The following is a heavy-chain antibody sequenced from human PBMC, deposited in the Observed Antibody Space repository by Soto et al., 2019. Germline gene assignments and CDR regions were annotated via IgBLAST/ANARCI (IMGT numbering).Heavy chain of an antibody. V-gene: IGHV1-46*01. D-gene: IGHD6-25*01. CDR3: ARGLYSSADNWFDP. CDR1: AYTLTSFS. CDR2: INPSGGST. J-gene: IGHJ5*02. Sequence: QVQLVQYGAEVRKPGASVKVSCKASAYTLTSFSMHWVRQAPGQGLEWMGIINPSGGSTSYAQKFQGRVTMTRDTTTSTAYMELSSLISEDTAVYYCARGLYSSADNWFDPWGQGTLVTVSS.